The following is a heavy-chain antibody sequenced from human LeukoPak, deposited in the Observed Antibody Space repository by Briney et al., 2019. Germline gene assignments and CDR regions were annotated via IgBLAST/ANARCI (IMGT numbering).Heavy chain of an antibody. CDR3: ARDGDSLWELQAPLDY. V-gene: IGHV3-53*01. J-gene: IGHJ4*02. D-gene: IGHD1-26*01. Sequence: GGSLRLSCAASGFTVSSNSMSWVMSWVRQAPGKGLEWVSVIYSGGSTYYADSVKGRFTISRDTSKNTLYLLMNSLRAEDTAVYYCARDGDSLWELQAPLDYWGQGTLVTVSS. CDR2: IYSGGST. CDR1: GFTVSSNS.